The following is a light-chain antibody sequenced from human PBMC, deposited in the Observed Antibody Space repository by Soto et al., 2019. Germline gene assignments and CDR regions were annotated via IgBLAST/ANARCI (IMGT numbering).Light chain of an antibody. Sequence: QSALTQPRSVSGSPGQSVTISCTGTSSDVGGYNYVSWYQQYPGKAPKLMIYEVTKRPSRVPDRFSGSKSGNTASLTSSGVQAEDEADYFCCSYAGSPYVFGTGTKLTVL. CDR1: SSDVGGYNY. CDR3: CSYAGSPYV. J-gene: IGLJ1*01. V-gene: IGLV2-11*01. CDR2: EVT.